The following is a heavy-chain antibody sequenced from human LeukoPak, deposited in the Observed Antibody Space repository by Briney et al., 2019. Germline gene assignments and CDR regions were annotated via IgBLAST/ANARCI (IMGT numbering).Heavy chain of an antibody. V-gene: IGHV3-72*01. CDR3: ARDLDYGGNSDAFDI. J-gene: IGHJ3*02. CDR2: SRNKADSYTT. D-gene: IGHD4-23*01. CDR1: GFTFSDHY. Sequence: PGGSLRLSCAASGFTFSDHYMDWVRQAPGEGLEWVGRSRNKADSYTTEYAASVKGRFTISRDDSKNSLYLQMNSLKTEDTAVYYCARDLDYGGNSDAFDIWGPGTMVTVSS.